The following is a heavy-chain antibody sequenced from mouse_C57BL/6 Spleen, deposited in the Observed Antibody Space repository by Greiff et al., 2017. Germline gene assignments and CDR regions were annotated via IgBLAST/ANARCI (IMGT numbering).Heavy chain of an antibody. V-gene: IGHV5-17*01. CDR1: GFTFSDYG. CDR3: ARDDYDGYFDV. CDR2: ISSCSSTI. Sequence: EVQRVESGGGLVKPGGSLKLSCAASGFTFSDYGMHWVRQAPEKGLEWVAYISSCSSTIYYADTVKGRFTIPRDNAKNTLCLQMTSLRSEDTAMYYCARDDYDGYFDVWGTGTTVTVSS. J-gene: IGHJ1*03. D-gene: IGHD2-4*01.